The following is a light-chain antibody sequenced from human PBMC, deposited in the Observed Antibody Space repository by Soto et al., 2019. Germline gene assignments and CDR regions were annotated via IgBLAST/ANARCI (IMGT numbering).Light chain of an antibody. V-gene: IGLV1-51*01. CDR1: SSNIGNNY. CDR3: GTWDSRLSAYV. CDR2: DNN. Sequence: QSVLTQPPSASAAPGQKVTISCSGSSSNIGNNYVSWYQQLPGTAPKLLIYDNNKRPSGIPDRFSGSKSGTSATLGITGLQTGDEADYYCGTWDSRLSAYVFGTGTKVTVL. J-gene: IGLJ1*01.